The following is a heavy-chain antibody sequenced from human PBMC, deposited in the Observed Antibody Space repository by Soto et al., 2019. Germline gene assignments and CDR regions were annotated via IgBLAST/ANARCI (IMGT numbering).Heavy chain of an antibody. CDR3: ARSDIVVVPAAGRAANYYYYGMDV. D-gene: IGHD2-2*01. J-gene: IGHJ6*02. CDR2: INEDGSMT. Sequence: SGGSLRLSCAASGFSFTNIWMYWVRQAPGKGLVWVSRINEDGSMTSHADSVRGRFTISRDNAKNSLYLQMNSLRAEDTAVYYCARSDIVVVPAAGRAANYYYYGMDVWGQGTTVTVSS. CDR1: GFSFTNIW. V-gene: IGHV3-74*01.